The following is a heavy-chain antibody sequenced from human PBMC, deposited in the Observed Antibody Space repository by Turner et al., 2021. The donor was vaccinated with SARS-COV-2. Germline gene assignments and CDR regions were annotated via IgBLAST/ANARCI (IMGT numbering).Heavy chain of an antibody. Sequence: QVQLVDSGVGVVQPGRSLRLSCAAPVLTFSSYGMHWLRQAPGKGLEWVEVISYDGSNKYYADSVKGRFTISRDNSKNTLYLQMNSLRAEDTAVYYCAKAETYSSGWSGGRSYYYYYMDVWGKGTTVTVSS. CDR3: AKAETYSSGWSGGRSYYYYYMDV. V-gene: IGHV3-30*18. CDR2: ISYDGSNK. J-gene: IGHJ6*03. D-gene: IGHD6-19*01. CDR1: VLTFSSYG.